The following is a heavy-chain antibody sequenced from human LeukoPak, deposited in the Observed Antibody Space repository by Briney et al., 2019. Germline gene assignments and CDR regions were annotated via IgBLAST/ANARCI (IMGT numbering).Heavy chain of an antibody. Sequence: SETLSLTCTVSGYSISSGYDWGWIRPAPGKRLEWLGSISQSGSTYDNPSLKSRVTISVDTSKNQFSLKLSSVTAADTAVYYCARLSRIGDSYGYFDYWGQGTLVTVSS. CDR3: ARLSRIGDSYGYFDY. CDR1: GYSISSGYD. D-gene: IGHD3-22*01. CDR2: ISQSGST. J-gene: IGHJ4*02. V-gene: IGHV4-38-2*02.